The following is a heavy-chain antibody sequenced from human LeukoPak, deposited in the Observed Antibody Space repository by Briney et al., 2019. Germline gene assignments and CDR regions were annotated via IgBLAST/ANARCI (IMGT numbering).Heavy chain of an antibody. CDR2: ITSSSTYI. V-gene: IGHV3-21*01. CDR3: ARDPYSGNYGNYYYYYMDV. Sequence: TGGSLRLSCAASGFTFNNYNTNWVRQAPGEALEWVSSITSSSTYIFYADSVKGRFTISRDNAKNSLYLQMNSLGPEDTAVYYCARDPYSGNYGNYYYYYMDVWGKGTTVTISS. D-gene: IGHD1-26*01. CDR1: GFTFNNYN. J-gene: IGHJ6*03.